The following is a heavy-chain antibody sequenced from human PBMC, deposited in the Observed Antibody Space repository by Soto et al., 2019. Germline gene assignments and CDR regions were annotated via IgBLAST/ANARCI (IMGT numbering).Heavy chain of an antibody. CDR2: IDTAGDT. Sequence: EVQLVESGGGLVQPGGSLRLSCAASGFTFSSYDMHWVRQATGKGLEWVSAIDTAGDTYYPGSVKGRFTISRENAKNSLYLQMNSLRAGDTAVYYCARDRAGAGFGEFLIDVWGQGTTVTVSS. CDR3: ARDRAGAGFGEFLIDV. D-gene: IGHD3-10*01. CDR1: GFTFSSYD. J-gene: IGHJ6*02. V-gene: IGHV3-13*04.